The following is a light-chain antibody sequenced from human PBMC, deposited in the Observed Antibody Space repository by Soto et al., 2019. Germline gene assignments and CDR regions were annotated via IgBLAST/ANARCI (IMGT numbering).Light chain of an antibody. CDR1: SSDVGAYIY. CDR3: SSYSDSDTKV. CDR2: EVN. V-gene: IGLV2-14*03. J-gene: IGLJ1*01. Sequence: QSVLTQPASVSGSPGQSITISCGGTSSDVGAYIYVSWYQQYPGKAPKLIIYEVNNRPSGVSGRFSGSKSDTTAYLTISGLQDEDEADYYCSSYSDSDTKVFGTGTKLTVL.